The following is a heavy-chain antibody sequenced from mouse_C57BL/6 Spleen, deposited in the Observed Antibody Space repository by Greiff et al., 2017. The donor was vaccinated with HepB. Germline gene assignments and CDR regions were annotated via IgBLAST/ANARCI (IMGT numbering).Heavy chain of an antibody. CDR2: ISSGSSTI. CDR1: GFTFSDYG. Sequence: EVNVVESGGGLVKPGGSLKLSCAASGFTFSDYGMHWVRQAPEKGLEWVAYISSGSSTIYYADTVKGRFTISRDNAKNTLFLQMTSLRSEDTAMYYCARPYGSSLYWYFDVWGTGTTVTVSS. D-gene: IGHD1-1*01. CDR3: ARPYGSSLYWYFDV. V-gene: IGHV5-17*01. J-gene: IGHJ1*03.